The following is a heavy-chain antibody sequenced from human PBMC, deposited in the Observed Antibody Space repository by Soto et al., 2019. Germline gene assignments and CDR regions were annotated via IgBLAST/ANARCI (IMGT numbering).Heavy chain of an antibody. V-gene: IGHV3-74*01. Sequence: GGSLRLSCAASGFTFNSYWMHWVRQGPGKGLVWVSRVNSDESTTSYADSVKGRFTISRDNAKNTLYLQMSSLRVEDTALYYCVCFECGRTAVVTAMEANGYWGQGTLVTVSS. CDR2: VNSDESTT. J-gene: IGHJ4*02. CDR1: GFTFNSYW. CDR3: VCFECGRTAVVTAMEANGY. D-gene: IGHD2-21*02.